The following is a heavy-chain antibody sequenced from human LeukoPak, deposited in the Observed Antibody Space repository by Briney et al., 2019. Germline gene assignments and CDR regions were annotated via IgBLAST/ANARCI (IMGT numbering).Heavy chain of an antibody. J-gene: IGHJ6*02. D-gene: IGHD4-17*01. Sequence: PSETLSLTCTVSGGSISSYYWSWIRQPPGKGLVWIGYIYYSGSTNYNPSLKSRVTISVDTSKTQFSLKLSSVTAADTAVYYCAREYGDYEDYYGMDVWGQGTTVTVSS. V-gene: IGHV4-59*01. CDR3: AREYGDYEDYYGMDV. CDR2: IYYSGST. CDR1: GGSISSYY.